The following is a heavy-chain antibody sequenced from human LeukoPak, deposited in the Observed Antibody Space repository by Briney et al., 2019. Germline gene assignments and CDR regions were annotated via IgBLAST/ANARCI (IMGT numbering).Heavy chain of an antibody. D-gene: IGHD2-21*02. CDR3: ARGVVVVTAIVPDAFDI. V-gene: IGHV4-59*01. CDR2: IYYSGST. Sequence: SETLSLTCTVSGGSISSYYWSWIRQPPGKGLEWIGYIYYSGSTNYNPSLKSRVTISVDTSKNRFSLKLSSVTAADTAVYYCARGVVVVTAIVPDAFDIWGQGTMVTVSS. J-gene: IGHJ3*02. CDR1: GGSISSYY.